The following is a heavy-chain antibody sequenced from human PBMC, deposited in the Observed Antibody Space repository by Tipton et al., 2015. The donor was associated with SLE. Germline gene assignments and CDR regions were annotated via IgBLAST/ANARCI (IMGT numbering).Heavy chain of an antibody. CDR2: IKSKTDGGTT. CDR1: GFTFSNAW. V-gene: IGHV3-15*01. J-gene: IGHJ4*02. CDR3: TKGKSDYDFWSGCLGV. Sequence: SLRLSCAASGFTFSNAWMNWARQAPGKGLEWVGRIKSKTDGGTTDYSAPVIGRFTTSRDDSKNTVYLQMNSLKTEDTAVYYCTKGKSDYDFWSGCLGVWGQGTVVSVSS. D-gene: IGHD3-3*01.